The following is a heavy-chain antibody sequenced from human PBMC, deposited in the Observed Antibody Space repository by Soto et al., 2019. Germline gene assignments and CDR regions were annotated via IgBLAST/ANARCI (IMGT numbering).Heavy chain of an antibody. CDR1: GFTFSDSG. J-gene: IGHJ3*02. V-gene: IGHV3-33*01. D-gene: IGHD3-3*01. Sequence: PGGSLRLSCAASGFTFSDSGMHWVRQAPGKGLEWVAVIWYDGSNKYYADSVKGRFTISRDNSKNTLYLQMNSLRAEDTAVYYCARGRSPVEWGIDIRGQGTMVTVSS. CDR3: ARGRSPVEWGIDI. CDR2: IWYDGSNK.